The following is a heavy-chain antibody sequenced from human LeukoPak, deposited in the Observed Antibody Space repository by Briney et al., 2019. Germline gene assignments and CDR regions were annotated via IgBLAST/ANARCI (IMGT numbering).Heavy chain of an antibody. CDR3: ARLPDP. CDR1: GGSISSGTYY. Sequence: SETLSLTCTVSGGSISSGTYYWYWIRQPAGRGLEWIGRIYTSGITNYNPSLKSRVTISVDTSKNQFSLKLTSVTASDTAVYYCARLPDPWGQGTLVTVSS. V-gene: IGHV4-61*02. J-gene: IGHJ5*02. CDR2: IYTSGIT.